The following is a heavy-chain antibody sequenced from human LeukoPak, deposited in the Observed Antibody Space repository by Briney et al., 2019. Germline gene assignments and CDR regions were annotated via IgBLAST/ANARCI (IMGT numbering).Heavy chain of an antibody. D-gene: IGHD3-22*01. CDR3: ARDPASYYDSRVAFDI. CDR1: GYTFTGYY. Sequence: ASVKVSCKASGYTFTGYYMHWVRQAPGQGLEWMGWINPNSGGTNYAQKFQGRVTMTRDTSISTAYMELSRLRSDDTAVYYYARDPASYYDSRVAFDIWGQGTMVTVSS. CDR2: INPNSGGT. V-gene: IGHV1-2*02. J-gene: IGHJ3*02.